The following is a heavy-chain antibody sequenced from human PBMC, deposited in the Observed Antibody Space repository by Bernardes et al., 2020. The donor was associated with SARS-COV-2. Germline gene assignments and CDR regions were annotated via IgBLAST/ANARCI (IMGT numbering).Heavy chain of an antibody. J-gene: IGHJ4*02. Sequence: ASVKVSCKASGYTFTGYYMHWVRQAPGQGLEWMGWINPNSGGTNYAQKFQGRVTMTRDTSISTAYMELSRLRSDDTSVYYCARGPDQQWLVGVDYWGQGTLVTVSS. CDR3: ARGPDQQWLVGVDY. V-gene: IGHV1-2*02. CDR1: GYTFTGYY. CDR2: INPNSGGT. D-gene: IGHD6-19*01.